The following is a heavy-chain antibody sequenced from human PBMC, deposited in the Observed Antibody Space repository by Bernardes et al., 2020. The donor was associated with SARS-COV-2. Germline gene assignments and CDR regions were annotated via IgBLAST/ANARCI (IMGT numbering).Heavy chain of an antibody. V-gene: IGHV4-34*01. CDR3: MRSKATRTDL. Sequence: SETLSLTCAVSGGSFSGYYWGWTRQPPGKGLEWIGEINHAGSTNYNPSLKSRVTISLDTSKNQFSLKVTSMTAADTALYYCMRSKATRTDLWGQGALVTVSS. CDR2: INHAGST. CDR1: GGSFSGYY. J-gene: IGHJ5*02.